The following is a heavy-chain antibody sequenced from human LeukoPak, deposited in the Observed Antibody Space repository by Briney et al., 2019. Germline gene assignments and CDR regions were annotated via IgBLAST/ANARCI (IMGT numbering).Heavy chain of an antibody. CDR1: GYTFTGYY. CDR3: ARGTHQWLLRLDY. CDR2: INSNTGTT. D-gene: IGHD6-19*01. J-gene: IGHJ4*02. Sequence: GASVKVSCKASGYTFTGYYIHWVRQAPGQGLEWMGWINSNTGTTNYAQNFQGRVTMTRDTSISTAFMELSTLSSDDTAVYYCARGTHQWLLRLDYWGQGTLVTVSS. V-gene: IGHV1-2*02.